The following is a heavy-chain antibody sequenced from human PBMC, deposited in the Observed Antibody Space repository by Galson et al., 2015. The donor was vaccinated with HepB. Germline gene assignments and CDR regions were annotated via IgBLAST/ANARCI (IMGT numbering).Heavy chain of an antibody. CDR1: GGTFRRYT. V-gene: IGHV1-69*13. Sequence: SVKVSCKASGGTFRRYTITWLRQAPGQGLEWMGGIIPLSGTTNYAQKFQGRVTIIADESTSTASMELSSLRSEDTAVYYCARPISIVRGVSYYYHGMDVWGQGTTVTVSS. CDR3: ARPISIVRGVSYYYHGMDV. D-gene: IGHD3-10*01. J-gene: IGHJ6*02. CDR2: IIPLSGTT.